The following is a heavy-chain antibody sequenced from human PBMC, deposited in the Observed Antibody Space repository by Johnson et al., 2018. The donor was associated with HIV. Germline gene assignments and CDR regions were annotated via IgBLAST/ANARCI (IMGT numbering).Heavy chain of an antibody. CDR1: GFTVSSNY. CDR2: ISSNGGST. Sequence: EKLLESGGGLVQPGGSLRRSCAASGFTVSSNYMNWVRQAPGKGLEYVSAISSNGGSTYYANSVKGRFTISRDNSKNTLYLQMGSLRAEDMAVYYCARRDNDAFDIWGQGTMVTVSS. V-gene: IGHV3-64*01. CDR3: ARRDNDAFDI. J-gene: IGHJ3*02.